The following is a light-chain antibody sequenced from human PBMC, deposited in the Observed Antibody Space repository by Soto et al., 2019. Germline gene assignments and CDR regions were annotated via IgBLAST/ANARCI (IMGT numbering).Light chain of an antibody. V-gene: IGKV3-20*01. CDR2: GAS. CDR1: QRVSSNR. CDR3: RRYGTSLGFP. Sequence: IVLAQTTGTLSLSPGERATLSCRASQRVSSNRLAWYQEKPGQAPRLLIFGASRRATGIPDRFSGSGSGTDFTLTITRLEPEDFAVYYCRRYGTSLGFPVGGGTKVDIK. J-gene: IGKJ4*01.